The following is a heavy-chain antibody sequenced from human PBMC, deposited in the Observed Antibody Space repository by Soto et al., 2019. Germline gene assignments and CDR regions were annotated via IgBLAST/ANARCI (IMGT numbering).Heavy chain of an antibody. Sequence: SETLSLTCTVSGGSISSSSYYWGWIRQPPGKGLEWIGSIYYSGSTYYNPSLKSRVTISVDTSKNQFSLKLSSVTAADTAVYYCARHKFSSWSLFSGWFDPWGQGTLVTVSS. CDR2: IYYSGST. CDR1: GGSISSSSYY. V-gene: IGHV4-39*01. D-gene: IGHD6-13*01. CDR3: ARHKFSSWSLFSGWFDP. J-gene: IGHJ5*02.